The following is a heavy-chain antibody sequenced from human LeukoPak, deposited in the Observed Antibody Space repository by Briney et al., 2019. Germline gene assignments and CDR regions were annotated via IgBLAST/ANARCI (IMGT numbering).Heavy chain of an antibody. J-gene: IGHJ3*02. CDR2: IYSGGRT. V-gene: IGHV3-53*01. D-gene: IGHD2-15*01. CDR3: ARDAQYCSTGSCSPGASDI. Sequence: PGGSLRLSCAASGFTVSSNYMSWVRQAPGKGLEWVSFIYSGGRTDYEDSLKGGFTISRDSSKNTLYLQMNRLRVENTTVYYCARDAQYCSTGSCSPGASDIWGQGTMVTVSS. CDR1: GFTVSSNY.